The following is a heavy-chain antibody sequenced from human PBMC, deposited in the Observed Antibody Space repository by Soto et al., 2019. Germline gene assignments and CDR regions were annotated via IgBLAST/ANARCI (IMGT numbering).Heavy chain of an antibody. D-gene: IGHD3-3*01. Sequence: SVKVSCKASGGTFSSYAISWVRQAPGEGLEWMGGIIPIFGTANYAQKFQGRVTITADESTSTAYMELSSLRSEDTAVYYCATGNRRGFWSSPHYYGMDVWGQGTTVTVSS. J-gene: IGHJ6*02. CDR2: IIPIFGTA. V-gene: IGHV1-69*13. CDR1: GGTFSSYA. CDR3: ATGNRRGFWSSPHYYGMDV.